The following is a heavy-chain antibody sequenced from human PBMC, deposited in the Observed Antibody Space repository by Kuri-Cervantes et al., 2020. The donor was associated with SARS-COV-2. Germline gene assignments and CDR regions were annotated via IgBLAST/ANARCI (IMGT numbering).Heavy chain of an antibody. CDR1: GFSLSTSAMC. CDR3: AHVYTSSWYVDY. Sequence: SGPTMVTTTQTLTLTCTFSGFSLSTSAMCVSWIRQPPGKALECLAVIYWADDKRYSPSLRSRLSITKDTSKNQVVLTMTNMDPVDTATYYCAHVYTSSWYVDYWGQGTLVTVSS. D-gene: IGHD6-13*01. J-gene: IGHJ4*02. V-gene: IGHV2-5*08. CDR2: IYWADDK.